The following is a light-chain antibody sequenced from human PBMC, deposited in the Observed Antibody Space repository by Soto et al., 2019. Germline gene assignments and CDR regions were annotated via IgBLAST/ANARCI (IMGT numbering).Light chain of an antibody. CDR3: QQRSNWPPRIT. J-gene: IGKJ5*01. V-gene: IGKV3-11*01. Sequence: ESALKQSPATVSLSPGERATLSCRASQSVSSYLAWYQQKPGQAPRLLIYDASNRATGIPARFSGSGSGTDFTLTISSLEPEDFAVYYCQQRSNWPPRITFGQGTRLEIK. CDR2: DAS. CDR1: QSVSSY.